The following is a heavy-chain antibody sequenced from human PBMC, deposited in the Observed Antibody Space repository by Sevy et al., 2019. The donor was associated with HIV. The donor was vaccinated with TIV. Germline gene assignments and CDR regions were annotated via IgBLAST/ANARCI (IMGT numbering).Heavy chain of an antibody. CDR1: GFTFSAYS. Sequence: GSLRLSCAASGFTFSAYSMNWVRQAPGKGLEWVSYISSSGTIYYADSVKGQFTISRDNAKSSLYLQMNGLRAEDTAVYYCARAGGDCYSKNECWFVSWGQGTLVTVSS. V-gene: IGHV3-48*01. CDR2: ISSSGTI. CDR3: ARAGGDCYSKNECWFVS. J-gene: IGHJ5*01. D-gene: IGHD2-21*01.